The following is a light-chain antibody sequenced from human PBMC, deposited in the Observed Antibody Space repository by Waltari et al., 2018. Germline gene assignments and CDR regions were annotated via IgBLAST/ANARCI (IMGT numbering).Light chain of an antibody. CDR3: SSYTSTRTLV. CDR2: DVT. Sequence: QSALTQPASVSGTPGRSITISCTGTSSDVGGYNSVSWYQQHPGIAPKLLIYDVTYRPSGVSNRFSGSKSGNTASLTISGLQAEDEADYYCSSYTSTRTLVFGGGTKLTVL. CDR1: SSDVGGYNS. V-gene: IGLV2-14*03. J-gene: IGLJ2*01.